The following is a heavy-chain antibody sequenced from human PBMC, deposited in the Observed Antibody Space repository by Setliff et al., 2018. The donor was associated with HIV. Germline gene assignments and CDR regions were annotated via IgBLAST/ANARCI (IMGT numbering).Heavy chain of an antibody. CDR3: ARDGYYYDSSGHLAYYFDY. CDR1: GYSFINYA. Sequence: GASVKVSCKASGYSFINYAINWLRQAPGRGLEWMGWIHTEQGFPMYAQGFTGRFVFSLDPSVNTAYLQINSLTPDGGGVYYCARDGYYYDSSGHLAYYFDYWGQGTLVTVSS. D-gene: IGHD3-22*01. V-gene: IGHV7-4-1*02. CDR2: IHTEQGFP. J-gene: IGHJ4*02.